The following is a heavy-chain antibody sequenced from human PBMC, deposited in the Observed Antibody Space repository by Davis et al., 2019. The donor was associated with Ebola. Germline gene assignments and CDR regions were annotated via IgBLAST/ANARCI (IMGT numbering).Heavy chain of an antibody. V-gene: IGHV4-39*07. CDR2: IYYTGST. CDR3: ARLSGVYSSSSGALYFDL. J-gene: IGHJ2*01. Sequence: SEILSLTCTVSGGSISNYYWGWIRQPPGKGHEWIGTIYYTGSTYYNPSLKSRVTISIETSKSLFSLKLSSVTAADTAVYYCARLSGVYSSSSGALYFDLWGRGTLVTVSS. CDR1: GGSISNYY. D-gene: IGHD6-6*01.